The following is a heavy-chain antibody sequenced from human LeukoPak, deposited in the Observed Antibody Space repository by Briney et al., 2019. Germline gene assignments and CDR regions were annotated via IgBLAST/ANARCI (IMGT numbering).Heavy chain of an antibody. CDR3: TTVYRSWFDY. Sequence: GGSLRLSCAASGFTFSNAWVSWGRQAPGEGLEWGGRIKSKTDGGTTDYAAPVKGRFTISRDDSKNTLYLQMNSLKTEDTAVYYCTTVYRSWFDYWGQGTLVTVSS. V-gene: IGHV3-15*01. D-gene: IGHD6-6*01. CDR2: IKSKTDGGTT. CDR1: GFTFSNAW. J-gene: IGHJ4*02.